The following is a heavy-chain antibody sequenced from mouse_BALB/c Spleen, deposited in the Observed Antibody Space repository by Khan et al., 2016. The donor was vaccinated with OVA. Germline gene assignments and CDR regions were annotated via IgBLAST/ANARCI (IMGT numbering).Heavy chain of an antibody. D-gene: IGHD1-2*01. CDR2: ISYSGST. J-gene: IGHJ2*01. CDR1: GYSITSGYG. V-gene: IGHV3-2*02. Sequence: EVQLQESGPGLVKPSQSLSLTCTVTGYSITSGYGWNWIRQFPGNKLEWMGYISYSGSTNYNPSLKSRISIPRATSKNQFFLQLNSVTTEDTATYYCARTASIKYWGQGTTLTVSS. CDR3: ARTASIKY.